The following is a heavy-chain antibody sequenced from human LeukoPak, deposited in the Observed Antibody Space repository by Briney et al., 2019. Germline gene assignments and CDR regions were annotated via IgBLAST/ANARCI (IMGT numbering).Heavy chain of an antibody. CDR1: GYTFTGYY. D-gene: IGHD2-2*01. V-gene: IGHV1-2*02. CDR2: INPNSGGT. Sequence: ASVKVSCKASGYTFTGYYMRWVRQAPGQGLEWMGWINPNSGGTNYAQKFQGRVTMTRDTSISTAYMELSRLRSDDTAVYYCASGFVVVPAATHDAFDIWGQGTMVTVSS. J-gene: IGHJ3*02. CDR3: ASGFVVVPAATHDAFDI.